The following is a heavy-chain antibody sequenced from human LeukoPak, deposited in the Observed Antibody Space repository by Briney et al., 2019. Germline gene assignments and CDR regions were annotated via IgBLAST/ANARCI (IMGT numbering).Heavy chain of an antibody. D-gene: IGHD3-16*02. V-gene: IGHV3-73*01. J-gene: IGHJ4*02. CDR3: AYFMITFGGVIV. Sequence: PGGSLRLSCAASGFTFSGSAMHWVRQASGKGLEWVGRIRSKANSYATAYAASVKGRFTISRDDSKNTAYLQMNSLKTEDTAVYYCAYFMITFGGVIVWGQGTLVTVSS. CDR2: IRSKANSYAT. CDR1: GFTFSGSA.